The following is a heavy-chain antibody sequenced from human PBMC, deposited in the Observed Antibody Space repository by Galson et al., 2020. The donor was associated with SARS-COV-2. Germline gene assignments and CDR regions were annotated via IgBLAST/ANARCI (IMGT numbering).Heavy chain of an antibody. CDR3: TRHDLGGHGGSDY. D-gene: IGHD5-12*01. J-gene: IGHJ4*02. CDR1: GYTFTNYW. Sequence: HGESLKISCKTSGYTFTNYWIGWVRQMPGKGLEWMGIIYPGDSDTKYSPSFRGLVTMSADKSINTAYLQWSSLKASDTAMYYCTRHDLGGHGGSDYWGQGTLVTVSS. V-gene: IGHV5-51*01. CDR2: IYPGDSDT.